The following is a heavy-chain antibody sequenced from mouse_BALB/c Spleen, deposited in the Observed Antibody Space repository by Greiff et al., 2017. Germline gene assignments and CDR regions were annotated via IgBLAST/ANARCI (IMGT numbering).Heavy chain of an antibody. D-gene: IGHD2-10*02. CDR1: GFTFSSFG. J-gene: IGHJ2*01. V-gene: IGHV5-17*02. CDR3: ARWGYGNYYFDY. Sequence: DVQLQESGGGLVQPGGSRKLSCAASGFTFSSFGMHWVRQAPEKGLEWVAYISSGSSTIYYADTVKGRFTISRDNPKNTLFLQMTSLRSEDTAMYYCARWGYGNYYFDYWGQGTTLTVSS. CDR2: ISSGSSTI.